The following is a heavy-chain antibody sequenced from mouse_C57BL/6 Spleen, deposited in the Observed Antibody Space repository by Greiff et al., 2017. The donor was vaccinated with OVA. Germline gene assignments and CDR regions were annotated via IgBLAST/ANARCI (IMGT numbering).Heavy chain of an antibody. J-gene: IGHJ2*01. CDR1: GYAFSSSW. V-gene: IGHV1-82*01. CDR2: IYPGDGDT. Sequence: QVQLKQSGPELVKPGASVKISCKASGYAFSSSWMNWVKQRPGKGLEWIGRIYPGDGDTNYNGKFKGKATLTADKSSSTAYMQLSSLTSEDSAVYFCARDSSGYHYFDYWGKGTTLTVSS. D-gene: IGHD3-2*02. CDR3: ARDSSGYHYFDY.